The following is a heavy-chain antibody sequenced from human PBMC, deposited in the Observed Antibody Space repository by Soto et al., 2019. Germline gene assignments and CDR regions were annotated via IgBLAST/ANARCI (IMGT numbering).Heavy chain of an antibody. J-gene: IGHJ4*02. CDR3: ARDNGRGYSGYDWSY. CDR1: GFTFSSYT. Sequence: GGSLILSCAASGFTFSSYTMNWVRQAPGKGPEWVSSITFSSSYIYYAASVKGRFTISRDNAQNSLYLQMNSLRAEDTAVYYCARDNGRGYSGYDWSYWGQGTLVTVSS. D-gene: IGHD5-12*01. CDR2: ITFSSSYI. V-gene: IGHV3-21*01.